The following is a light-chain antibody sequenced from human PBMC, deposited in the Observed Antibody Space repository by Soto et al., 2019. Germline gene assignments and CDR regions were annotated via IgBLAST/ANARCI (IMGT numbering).Light chain of an antibody. CDR1: QDISAW. Sequence: DIQMTQSPSTLSASVGDIFTITFRASQDISAWLAWYQQKPGKPPKLVIYKATALETGVPSRFSGSGSGTEFTLTISSLQPDDFTTYYCQQYSAFPWTFGQGTKVDIK. CDR3: QQYSAFPWT. J-gene: IGKJ1*01. CDR2: KAT. V-gene: IGKV1-5*03.